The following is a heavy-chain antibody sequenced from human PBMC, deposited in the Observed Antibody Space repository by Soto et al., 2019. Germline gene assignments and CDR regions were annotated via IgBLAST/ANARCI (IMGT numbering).Heavy chain of an antibody. CDR3: ARTTYDVVVY. Sequence: PSQTLSLTCAFTWDSVSSKSAAWNWIRQSPSRGLEWLGRTYYRSKWYNDYAVSVKSRITINPDTSKNQFSLQLNSVTPDDTAVYYCARTTYDVVVYWGQGTLVTVSS. J-gene: IGHJ4*02. V-gene: IGHV6-1*01. D-gene: IGHD3-3*01. CDR2: TYYRSKWYN. CDR1: WDSVSSKSAA.